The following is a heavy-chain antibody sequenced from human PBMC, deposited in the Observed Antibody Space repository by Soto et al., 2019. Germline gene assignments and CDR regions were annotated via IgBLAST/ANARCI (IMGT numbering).Heavy chain of an antibody. Sequence: QVQLVQSGAEERKPGASVKLSCRASGYTFISYAIHWVRQAPGQRLEWMGWVNPATGHTEYSQKVQGRVTITRDTSAKTGYMELSSLRSEDTAVYYCAREVWFLDDWGQGTLVTVSS. D-gene: IGHD3-10*01. V-gene: IGHV1-3*05. CDR3: AREVWFLDD. CDR1: GYTFISYA. J-gene: IGHJ4*02. CDR2: VNPATGHT.